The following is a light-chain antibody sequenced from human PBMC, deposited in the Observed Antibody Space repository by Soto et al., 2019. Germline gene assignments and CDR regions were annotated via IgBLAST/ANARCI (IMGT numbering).Light chain of an antibody. CDR3: QEYNYWHPIT. Sequence: IVRTQSPGTLSVSPGEGVTLSCRASQNIGNKVGWYQQKPGQAPRLLIYGASTRATGIPVRFSGSGSGTEFTLTITSLQSEDSAVYYCQEYNYWHPITFGGGTKVDIK. V-gene: IGKV3-15*01. CDR1: QNIGNK. J-gene: IGKJ4*01. CDR2: GAS.